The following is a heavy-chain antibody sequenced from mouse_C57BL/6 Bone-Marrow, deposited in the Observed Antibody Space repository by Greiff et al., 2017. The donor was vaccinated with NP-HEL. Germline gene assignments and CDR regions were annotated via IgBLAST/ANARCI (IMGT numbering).Heavy chain of an antibody. D-gene: IGHD2-13*01. CDR2: IYPGDGDT. CDR3: GRGGDSWFAY. CDR1: GYAFSSSW. Sequence: QVHVKQSGPELVKPGASVKISCKASGYAFSSSWMNWVKQRPGKGLEWIGRIYPGDGDTNYNGKFKGKATLTADKSSSTAYMQLRSLTSEDSAVYFCGRGGDSWFAYWGQGTLVTVSA. V-gene: IGHV1-82*01. J-gene: IGHJ3*01.